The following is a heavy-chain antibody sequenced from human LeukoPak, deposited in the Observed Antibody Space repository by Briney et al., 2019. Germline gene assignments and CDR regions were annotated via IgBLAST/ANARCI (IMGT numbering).Heavy chain of an antibody. J-gene: IGHJ4*02. Sequence: SQTLSLTCTVSGGSISSGDYYWSWIRQPPGTGLEWIGYIYYSGSTYYNPSLKSRVTISVDTSKNQFSLKLSSVTAADTAVYYCARASELWSNYFDYWGQGTLVTVSS. V-gene: IGHV4-30-4*01. CDR2: IYYSGST. D-gene: IGHD2-21*01. CDR3: ARASELWSNYFDY. CDR1: GGSISSGDYY.